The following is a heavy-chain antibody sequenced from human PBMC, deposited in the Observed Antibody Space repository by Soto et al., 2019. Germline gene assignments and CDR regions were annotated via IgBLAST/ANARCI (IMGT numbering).Heavy chain of an antibody. CDR1: GFRFTNFW. V-gene: IGHV5-51*01. J-gene: IGHJ4*02. Sequence: EVQLVQSGAELKKPGESLKISCQTSGFRFTNFWIGWVRQRPGKGLEWMGIIYSRDSDTKYSPSFQGQVTISVDTSITTAYLQWSSLKASDTAVYYCARAPYNHDDGDLDFWGQGTLVTVSS. CDR2: IYSRDSDT. CDR3: ARAPYNHDDGDLDF. D-gene: IGHD1-1*01.